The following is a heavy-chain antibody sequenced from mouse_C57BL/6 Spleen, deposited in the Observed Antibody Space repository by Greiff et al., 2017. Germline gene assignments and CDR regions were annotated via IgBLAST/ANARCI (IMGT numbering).Heavy chain of an antibody. CDR3: ASLDDYHWYFEV. V-gene: IGHV1-52*01. CDR1: GYTFTSYW. CDR2: IDPSDSET. D-gene: IGHD2-4*01. J-gene: IGHJ1*03. Sequence: VQLQQPGAELVRPGSSVKLSCKASGYTFTSYWMHWVKQRPIQGLEWIGNIDPSDSETHYNQKFKDKATLTVDKSSSTAYMQLSSLTSEDSAVYYCASLDDYHWYFEVWGTGTTVTVSS.